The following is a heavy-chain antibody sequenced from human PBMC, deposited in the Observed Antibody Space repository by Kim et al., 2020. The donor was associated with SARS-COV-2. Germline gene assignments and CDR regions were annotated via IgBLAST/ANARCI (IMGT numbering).Heavy chain of an antibody. CDR2: ISYDGNIK. CDR3: AKDRSSTWSLDH. J-gene: IGHJ4*02. CDR1: GFTFSSDA. D-gene: IGHD6-13*01. V-gene: IGHV3-30*18. Sequence: GGSLRLSCTASGFTFSSDAMHWVRQAPGKGLEWVAFISYDGNIKFHADSVKGRFAISRDNAKNTLFLQMNSLRAEDTAVYYCAKDRSSTWSLDHWGQGILVTVSS.